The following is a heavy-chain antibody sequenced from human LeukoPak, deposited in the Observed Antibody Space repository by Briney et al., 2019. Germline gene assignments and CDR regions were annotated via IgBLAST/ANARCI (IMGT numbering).Heavy chain of an antibody. D-gene: IGHD2-2*01. J-gene: IGHJ4*02. V-gene: IGHV3-23*01. CDR3: AKGRFVVVPAAILRFDY. CDR2: ISGSGGST. CDR1: GFTFSSYG. Sequence: GGTLRLSCAASGFTFSSYGMSWVRQAPGKGLEWVSAISGSGGSTYYADSVKGRFTISRDNSKNTLYLQMNSLRAEDTAVYYCAKGRFVVVPAAILRFDYWDQGTLVTVSS.